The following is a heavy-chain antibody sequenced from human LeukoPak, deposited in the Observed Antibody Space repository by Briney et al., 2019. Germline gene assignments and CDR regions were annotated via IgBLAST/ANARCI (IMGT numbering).Heavy chain of an antibody. CDR1: GGSISNSNYY. V-gene: IGHV4-39*01. CDR3: ARIPTNAVPAAHNGFDI. J-gene: IGHJ3*02. Sequence: SETLSLTCTVSGGSISNSNYYWGWIRQPPGKGLEWIGNIYYSGSTYYNPSLRGRVTISVDTSKNQFSLKLSSVTAADTAVYYCARIPTNAVPAAHNGFDIWGQGTMLTVSS. D-gene: IGHD2-2*01. CDR2: IYYSGST.